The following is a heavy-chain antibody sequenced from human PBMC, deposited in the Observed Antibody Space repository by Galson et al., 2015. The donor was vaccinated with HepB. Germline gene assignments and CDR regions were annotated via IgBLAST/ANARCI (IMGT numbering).Heavy chain of an antibody. CDR1: GYTFTSYD. CDR3: ARGKAEVMGRAYDFWSGYSKYYYGMDV. Sequence: SVKVSCKASGYTFTSYDINWVRQATGQGLEWMGWMNPNSGNTGYAQKFQGRVTMTRNTSISTAYMELSSLRSEDTAVYYCARGKAEVMGRAYDFWSGYSKYYYGMDVWGQGTTVTVSS. J-gene: IGHJ6*02. D-gene: IGHD3-3*01. V-gene: IGHV1-8*01. CDR2: MNPNSGNT.